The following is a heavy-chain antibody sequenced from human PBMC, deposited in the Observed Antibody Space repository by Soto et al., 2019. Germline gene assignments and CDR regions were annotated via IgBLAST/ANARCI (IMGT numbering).Heavy chain of an antibody. CDR2: IIPMSGTA. J-gene: IGHJ6*02. V-gene: IGHV1-69*01. D-gene: IGHD2-2*01. CDR3: ARSQGGSISLEIYYYYYYGMDV. CDR1: GGTFSSYA. Sequence: QVQLVQSGAEVQKPGSSVKVSCKASGGTFSSYAISWVRQAPGHGLEWMGGIIPMSGTANYAQKFQGRVTITADESTSTAYMELSSPRSEDTAVYYCARSQGGSISLEIYYYYYYGMDVWGQGTTVTVSS.